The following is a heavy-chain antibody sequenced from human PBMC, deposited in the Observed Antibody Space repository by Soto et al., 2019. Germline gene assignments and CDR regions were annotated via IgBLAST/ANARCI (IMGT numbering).Heavy chain of an antibody. V-gene: IGHV2-5*02. CDR2: IYWDEDK. CDR3: ASATSASFGEKYNWFDP. J-gene: IGHJ5*02. D-gene: IGHD3-10*01. CDR1: GFSLSTSGVG. Sequence: SGPTLVKPTQTLTLTCTFSGFSLSTSGVGVGWIRQPPGKALEWLACIYWDEDKRYSPSLKSRLTITKDTSKNQVVLTMTNMDPVDTGTYYCASATSASFGEKYNWFDPWGQGTLVTVSS.